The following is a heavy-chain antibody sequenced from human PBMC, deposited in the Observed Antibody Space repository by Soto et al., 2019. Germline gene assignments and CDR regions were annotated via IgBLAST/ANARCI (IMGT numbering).Heavy chain of an antibody. D-gene: IGHD3-3*01. CDR3: ARLPNYDFWSGYSTKRDY. CDR2: IIPIFGTA. CDR1: GGTFSSYA. Sequence: SVKVSCKASGGTFSSYAISWVRQAPGQGLEWMGGIIPIFGTANYAQKFQGRVTITADESTSTAYMELSSLRSEDTAVYYCARLPNYDFWSGYSTKRDYWGQGTLVTVSS. V-gene: IGHV1-69*13. J-gene: IGHJ4*02.